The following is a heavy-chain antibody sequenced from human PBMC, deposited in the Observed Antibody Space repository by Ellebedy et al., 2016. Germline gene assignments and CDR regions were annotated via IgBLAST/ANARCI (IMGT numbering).Heavy chain of an antibody. CDR2: VDTFSGNT. Sequence: ASVQVSCXASGYTFTTFSITWVRQAPGQGLEWMGFVDTFSGNTQFAQKFQGRVSMTTDSSTHTAYMDLRSLRSDDTAMYYCAKTSGWGYGENWGQGTLVTVSS. CDR3: AKTSGWGYGEN. V-gene: IGHV1-18*04. D-gene: IGHD3-10*01. J-gene: IGHJ4*02. CDR1: GYTFTTFS.